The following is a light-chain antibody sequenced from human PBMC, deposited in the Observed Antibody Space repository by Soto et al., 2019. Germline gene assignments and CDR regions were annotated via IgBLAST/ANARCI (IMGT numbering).Light chain of an antibody. V-gene: IGKV1-33*01. Sequence: DIQMTQSPSSLSASVGDRVTITCQASQDIKNYLNWYQQKPGKAPKLLIYEASNLETGVTSRFGSSGSGRSFTFTISSLQPEDSATYYCQQCDDFITFGGGTRIEIK. J-gene: IGKJ4*01. CDR1: QDIKNY. CDR2: EAS. CDR3: QQCDDFIT.